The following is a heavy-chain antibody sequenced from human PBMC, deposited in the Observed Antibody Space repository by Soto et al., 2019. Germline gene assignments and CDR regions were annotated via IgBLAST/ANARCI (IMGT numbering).Heavy chain of an antibody. Sequence: EVQLLESGGGLVQPGGSLRLSCAASGFTFSSYAMSWVRQAPGKGLEWVSAISGSGGSTYYADSVKGWFTISRDNSKNTLYLQMNSLRAEDTAVYYCAKENPVIFSTQSGEADYWGQGTLVTVSS. J-gene: IGHJ4*02. CDR1: GFTFSSYA. CDR3: AKENPVIFSTQSGEADY. CDR2: ISGSGGST. D-gene: IGHD3-3*02. V-gene: IGHV3-23*01.